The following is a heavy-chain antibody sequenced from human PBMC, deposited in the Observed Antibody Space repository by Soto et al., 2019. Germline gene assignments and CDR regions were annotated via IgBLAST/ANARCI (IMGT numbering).Heavy chain of an antibody. CDR3: AKDYGYFPSGYYGMDV. V-gene: IGHV3-30*18. D-gene: IGHD3-10*01. CDR2: ISYDGSNK. J-gene: IGHJ6*02. Sequence: QVQLVESGGGVVQPGRSLRLSCAASGFTFSSYGMHWVRQAPGKGLEWVAVISYDGSNKYYADSVKGRFTISRDNSKNXLYLQMNSLRAEDTAVYYCAKDYGYFPSGYYGMDVWGQGTTVTVSS. CDR1: GFTFSSYG.